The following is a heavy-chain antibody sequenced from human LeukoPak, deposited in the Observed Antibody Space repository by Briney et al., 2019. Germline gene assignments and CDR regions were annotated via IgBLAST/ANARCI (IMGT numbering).Heavy chain of an antibody. D-gene: IGHD2-2*01. V-gene: IGHV3-48*01. CDR1: GFSFSNYR. CDR3: ARDRPGYCSSTSCYDSPY. CDR2: SNSGGSPV. Sequence: GGSLRLSCIGSGFSFSNYRMNWVRQAPGKGLEWISYSNSGGSPVSYAESVHGRFTISRDNSKNTLYLQMNSLRAEDTAVYYCARDRPGYCSSTSCYDSPYWGQGTLVTVSS. J-gene: IGHJ4*02.